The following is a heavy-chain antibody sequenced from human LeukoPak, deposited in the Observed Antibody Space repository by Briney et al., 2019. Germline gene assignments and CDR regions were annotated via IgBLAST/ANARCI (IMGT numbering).Heavy chain of an antibody. CDR2: IYSGGST. V-gene: IGHV3-53*05. D-gene: IGHD1-26*01. J-gene: IGHJ6*03. CDR1: GFTVSSNY. Sequence: GGSLRLSCAASGFTVSSNYMSWVRQAPGKGLEWVSVIYSGGSTYYADSVKGRFTISRDNSKNTLYLQMNSLRAEDTAVYYCAKARYSGSFHYYYYMDVWGKGTTVTVSS. CDR3: AKARYSGSFHYYYYMDV.